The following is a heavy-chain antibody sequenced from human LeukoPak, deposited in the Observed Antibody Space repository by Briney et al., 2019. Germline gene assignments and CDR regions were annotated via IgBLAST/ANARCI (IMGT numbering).Heavy chain of an antibody. V-gene: IGHV4-59*08. CDR2: IYYSGST. J-gene: IGHJ4*02. CDR3: TRLTRPLTGFKTRPFDY. D-gene: IGHD3-9*01. CDR1: GGSIRGYY. Sequence: SETLSLTCTVSGGSIRGYYWSWTRQSPGKGLEWIGYIYYSGSTNYNPSLKSRVTISVDTSKNQFSLKLISVTAADTAVYFCTRLTRPLTGFKTRPFDYWAQGTLVTVSS.